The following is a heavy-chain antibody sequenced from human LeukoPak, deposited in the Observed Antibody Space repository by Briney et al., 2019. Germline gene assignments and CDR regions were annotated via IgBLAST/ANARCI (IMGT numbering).Heavy chain of an antibody. CDR1: GFNLRTYW. J-gene: IGHJ6*02. CDR2: INGEGSRI. CDR3: ARDPGYYYYGMDV. Sequence: GGSLRLSCAVTGFNLRTYWIHWVRHSPGRGLGWVARINGEGSRISYADSVRGRFTISRDNAKNTAYLQMNSLRAEDTALYYCARDPGYYYYGMDVWGQGTTVVVSS. V-gene: IGHV3-74*01.